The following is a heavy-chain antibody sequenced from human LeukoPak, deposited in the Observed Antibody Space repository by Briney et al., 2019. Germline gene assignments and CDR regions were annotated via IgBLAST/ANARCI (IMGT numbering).Heavy chain of an antibody. CDR1: GNTFTDYY. CDR2: NNANSGGA. CDR3: ASLDAVDI. Sequence: ASVKVSCKASGNTFTDYYIHWVRQAPGQGFEWMGWNNANSGGANYAQKFQGRVTMTRDTSISTAYMELSRLRSDDTAVCYCASLDAVDIWGQGTMVTVSS. V-gene: IGHV1-2*02. J-gene: IGHJ3*02.